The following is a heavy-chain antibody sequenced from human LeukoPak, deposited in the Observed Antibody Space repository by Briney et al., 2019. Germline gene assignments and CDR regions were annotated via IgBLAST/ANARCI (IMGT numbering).Heavy chain of an antibody. V-gene: IGHV4-34*01. J-gene: IGHJ6*03. CDR3: ARETSQKGAHYMDV. D-gene: IGHD3-16*01. CDR1: GGSFSGYY. CDR2: INHRGST. Sequence: PSETLSLTCAVYGGSFSGYYWSWIRQPPGKGLEWIGEINHRGSTNYNPSLKSRVTMSIDTSKNQFSLKLRSVTAADTAVYYCARETSQKGAHYMDVWGKGTTVTISS.